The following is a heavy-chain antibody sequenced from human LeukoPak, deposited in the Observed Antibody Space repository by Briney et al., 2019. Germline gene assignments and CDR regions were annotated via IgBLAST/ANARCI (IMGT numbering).Heavy chain of an antibody. Sequence: SETLSLTCTVSGGSISSYYWSWIRQPAGKPLEWIGRIYTSGITIYKSSLESRVTISIDTSKNRFSLKLNSVTASDTAVYYCARLVDRLMFDYWGRGTQVTVSS. J-gene: IGHJ4*02. CDR3: ARLVDRLMFDY. V-gene: IGHV4-4*07. CDR1: GGSISSYY. D-gene: IGHD2-21*02. CDR2: IYTSGIT.